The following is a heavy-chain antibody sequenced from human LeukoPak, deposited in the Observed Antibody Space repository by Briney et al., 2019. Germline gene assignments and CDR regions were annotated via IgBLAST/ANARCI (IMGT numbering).Heavy chain of an antibody. CDR2: ISAYNGNT. D-gene: IGHD6-19*01. V-gene: IGHV1-18*01. Sequence: AVQVSCKASRYTLTSYGIFWVRQAPGQGLEWMGWISAYNGNTNYAQKLQGRVTMTTDTSTSTAYMELRSLRSDDTAVYYCARDQWLGDAFDIWGQGTMVTVSS. CDR3: ARDQWLGDAFDI. CDR1: RYTLTSYG. J-gene: IGHJ3*02.